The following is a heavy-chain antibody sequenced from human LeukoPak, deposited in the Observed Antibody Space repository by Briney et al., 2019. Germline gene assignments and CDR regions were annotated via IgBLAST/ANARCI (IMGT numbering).Heavy chain of an antibody. J-gene: IGHJ6*03. CDR2: TSTSSSTI. CDR3: ARGPAVADYFQYYHMDV. Sequence: GGSLRLSCAVSGFTFIDHTMNWVRQAPGKGLEWVSYTSTSSSTIYYADSVKGRFTISRDNAKNSLYLQMNSLRAEDTAVYYCARGPAVADYFQYYHMDVWGKGTTVTVSS. V-gene: IGHV3-48*01. CDR1: GFTFIDHT. D-gene: IGHD6-19*01.